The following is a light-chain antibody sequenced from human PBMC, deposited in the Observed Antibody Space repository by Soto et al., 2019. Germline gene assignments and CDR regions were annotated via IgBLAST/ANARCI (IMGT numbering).Light chain of an antibody. J-gene: IGKJ1*01. V-gene: IGKV1-27*01. CDR1: QGISNY. CDR3: QTYASDPSWT. Sequence: DIQMTQSPSSLAASVGNRVTITCRASQGISNYLAWYQQKPGKVPKLLIYAASTLQSGVPSRFSGSGSGTDFTLTISSLQPEDVATYHCQTYASDPSWTFGQGTKVDIK. CDR2: AAS.